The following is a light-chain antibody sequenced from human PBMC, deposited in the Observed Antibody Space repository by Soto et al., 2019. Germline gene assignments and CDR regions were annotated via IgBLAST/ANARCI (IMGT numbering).Light chain of an antibody. J-gene: IGKJ4*01. CDR3: QKYNSAPLT. V-gene: IGKV3-15*01. CDR2: EAS. Sequence: EVVLSQSSGTLSVSPGERATLSCKASQSIRQNLAWYQQKPGQAPTLLIYEASTRATGVPARFSGGGSGTDFTLTISSLQPEDVATYYCQKYNSAPLTFGGGTKAAIK. CDR1: QSIRQN.